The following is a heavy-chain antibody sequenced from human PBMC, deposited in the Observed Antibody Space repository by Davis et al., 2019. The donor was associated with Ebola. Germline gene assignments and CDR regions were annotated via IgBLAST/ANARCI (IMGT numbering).Heavy chain of an antibody. J-gene: IGHJ4*02. CDR3: SRDSRKYSFDY. Sequence: PGGSLRLSCAVSGFTFSDQYLDWVRQAPGKGLEWVARIRNRVYDHSTEYAPSVKGRFTISRDDSQNTLYLQLKSLKTEDTAVYYCSRDSRKYSFDYWGQGILVNVSS. V-gene: IGHV3-72*01. CDR1: GFTFSDQY. CDR2: IRNRVYDHST. D-gene: IGHD5-18*01.